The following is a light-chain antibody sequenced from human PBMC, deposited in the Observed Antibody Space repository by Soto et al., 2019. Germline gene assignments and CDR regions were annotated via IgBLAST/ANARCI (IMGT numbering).Light chain of an antibody. CDR3: QKYNNAPYT. CDR2: GAS. CDR1: QGISNY. J-gene: IGKJ2*01. Sequence: DIQMTQSPSSLSASVRDRVIISCRASQGISNYLAWYQQKPGKVPKLLIYGASTLQSGVPSRFSGSGSGTDFSLTISSLQPEDVATYYCQKYNNAPYTFGQGTNLEL. V-gene: IGKV1-27*01.